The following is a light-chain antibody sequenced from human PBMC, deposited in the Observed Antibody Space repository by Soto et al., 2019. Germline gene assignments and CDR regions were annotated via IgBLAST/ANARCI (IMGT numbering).Light chain of an antibody. CDR3: QQYDSYWT. CDR2: AAS. V-gene: IGKV1-39*01. J-gene: IGKJ1*01. CDR1: QSISSY. Sequence: IQMTQSPSSLSASVGDRVTVTCRASQSISSYLNWYQQKPGKAPKLLIYAASSLQSGVPSRFSGSGSGTDFTLTISGLQPDDFATYYCQQYDSYWTFGQGTKVDIK.